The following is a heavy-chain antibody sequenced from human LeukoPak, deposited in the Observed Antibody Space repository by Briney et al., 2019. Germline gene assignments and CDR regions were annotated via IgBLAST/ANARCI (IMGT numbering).Heavy chain of an antibody. J-gene: IGHJ4*02. CDR1: GYPFSAHF. Sequence: ASVKVSCKASGYPFSAHFLNWVRQAPGQGLEWMGNIDTTTGNPRYAQDFTGRFVFSLDTSVSTAYLQITSLKADDTAVYYCAIHPSDSSGYFSYWGQGALVTVSS. CDR2: IDTTTGNP. CDR3: AIHPSDSSGYFSY. V-gene: IGHV7-4-1*02. D-gene: IGHD3-22*01.